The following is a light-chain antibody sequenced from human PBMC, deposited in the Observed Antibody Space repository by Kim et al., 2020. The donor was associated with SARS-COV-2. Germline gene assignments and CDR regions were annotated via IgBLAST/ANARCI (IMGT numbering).Light chain of an antibody. Sequence: EIVLTQSPGTLSLSPGERATLSCRASQSVSSSYLAWYQQKPGQAPSLLIYGASSRATGIPDRFSGSGSGTDFTLTISRLEPEDFAVYYCQQYGRSPPPFGQGTRLEIK. CDR1: QSVSSSY. J-gene: IGKJ5*01. CDR3: QQYGRSPPP. V-gene: IGKV3-20*01. CDR2: GAS.